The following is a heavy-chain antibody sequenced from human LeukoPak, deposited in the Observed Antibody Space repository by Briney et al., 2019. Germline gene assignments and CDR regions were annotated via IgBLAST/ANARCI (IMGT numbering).Heavy chain of an antibody. CDR2: ISGSGGST. Sequence: PGGSLRLPCAASGFTFSSYAMSWVRQAPGKGLEWVSAISGSGGSTYYADSVKGRFTISRDNSKNTLYLQMNSLRAEDTAVYYCAKAHGYYYYGMDVWGQGTTVTVSS. V-gene: IGHV3-23*01. CDR1: GFTFSSYA. J-gene: IGHJ6*02. CDR3: AKAHGYYYYGMDV.